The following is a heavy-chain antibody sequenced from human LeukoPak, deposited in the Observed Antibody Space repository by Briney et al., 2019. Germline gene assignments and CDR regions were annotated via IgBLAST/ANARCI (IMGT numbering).Heavy chain of an antibody. V-gene: IGHV4-38-2*01. D-gene: IGHD3-10*01. CDR1: GYSISSGYY. CDR3: ARHWGNDEHYGSGTYNYFDY. J-gene: IGHJ4*02. CDR2: IYHSGST. Sequence: SETLSLTCAVSGYSISSGYYWGWIRQPPGKGLEWIGSIYHSGSTYYNPSLKSRVTISVDTSKNQFSLKLNSVTAADTAVYYCARHWGNDEHYGSGTYNYFDYWGQGTLVTVSS.